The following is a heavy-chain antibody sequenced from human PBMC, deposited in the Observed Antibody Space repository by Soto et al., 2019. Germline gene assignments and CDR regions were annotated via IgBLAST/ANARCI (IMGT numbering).Heavy chain of an antibody. V-gene: IGHV4-59*01. D-gene: IGHD6-19*01. J-gene: IGHJ4*02. Sequence: QVQLQESGPGLVKPSETLSLTCTVSGGSISNYYWGWIRQPPGKGLEWIGYIYYTGSTNYNPSLKSRVTISVDTSETQFSLRLSSVTAADTAIYYCARGRHWLDYWGQGTLVTVSS. CDR1: GGSISNYY. CDR2: IYYTGST. CDR3: ARGRHWLDY.